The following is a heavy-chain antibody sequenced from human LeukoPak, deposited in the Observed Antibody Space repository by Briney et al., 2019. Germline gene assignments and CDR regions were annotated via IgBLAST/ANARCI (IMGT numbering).Heavy chain of an antibody. CDR1: GGTFSSYP. CDR2: ITPIFGAA. Sequence: SVKVSCKSSGGTFSSYPFTWVRQAPGQGLEWMGEITPIFGAANYAQTFQGRVTITADESTSTVFMELSSLRSDDTAFYYCARNSRVASTSGLNYWGQGTLVTVSS. CDR3: ARNSRVASTSGLNY. D-gene: IGHD4-23*01. J-gene: IGHJ4*02. V-gene: IGHV1-69*13.